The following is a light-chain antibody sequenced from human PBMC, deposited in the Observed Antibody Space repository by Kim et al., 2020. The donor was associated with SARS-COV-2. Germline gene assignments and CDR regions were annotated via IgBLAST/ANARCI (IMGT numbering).Light chain of an antibody. J-gene: IGLJ2*01. CDR2: YDS. V-gene: IGLV3-21*04. Sequence: PGKTARITCGGNNMGSKSVHGYQQKPGQAPVLVIYYDSDRPSGIPERFSGSNSGNTATLTISRVEAGDEADYYCQVWDSSSDHVVFGGGTQLTVL. CDR3: QVWDSSSDHVV. CDR1: NMGSKS.